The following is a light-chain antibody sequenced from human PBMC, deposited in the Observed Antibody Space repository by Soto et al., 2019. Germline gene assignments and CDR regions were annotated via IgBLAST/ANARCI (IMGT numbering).Light chain of an antibody. V-gene: IGLV2-8*01. CDR1: SSDVGGYNY. CDR2: KVS. CDR3: STYAGSNVV. Sequence: QSALTQPPSASGSPGQSVTISCTGTSSDVGGYNYVSWYQQHPGKAPKLMLYKVSKRPSGVPDRFSGSKSGNTASLTVSGLQAEDAADYYRSTYAGSNVVFGGGTKLTVL. J-gene: IGLJ2*01.